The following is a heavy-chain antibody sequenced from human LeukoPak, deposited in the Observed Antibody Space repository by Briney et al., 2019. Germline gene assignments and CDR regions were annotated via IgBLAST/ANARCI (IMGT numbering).Heavy chain of an antibody. D-gene: IGHD3-22*01. Sequence: PSETLSLTCTVSGYSISSGYYWGWIRQPPGKGLEWIGSIYHSGSTYYNPSLKSRVTISVDTSKNQFSLKLSSVTAADTAVYYCASGQNLYYYDSSGYRDWGQGTLVTVSS. J-gene: IGHJ4*02. CDR1: GYSISSGYY. CDR3: ASGQNLYYYDSSGYRD. CDR2: IYHSGST. V-gene: IGHV4-38-2*02.